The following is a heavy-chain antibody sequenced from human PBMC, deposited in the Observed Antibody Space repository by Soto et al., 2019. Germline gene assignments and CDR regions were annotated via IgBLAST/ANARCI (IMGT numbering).Heavy chain of an antibody. D-gene: IGHD2-8*01. J-gene: IGHJ4*02. Sequence: WGSLRHSCTAAGFTFRSYAISWVRQSTGKGLEWFAAISGSGCRTYYAESVKGRFTISRYNSKNTLYLQMNSLRAEDTAVYYCAKDMVSPLGYWGQGTLVTYPQ. CDR3: AKDMVSPLGY. CDR1: GFTFRSYA. CDR2: ISGSGCRT. V-gene: IGHV3-23*01.